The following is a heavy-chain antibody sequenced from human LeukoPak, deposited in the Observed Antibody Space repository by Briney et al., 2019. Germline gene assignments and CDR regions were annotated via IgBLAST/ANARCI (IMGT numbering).Heavy chain of an antibody. CDR3: ARSFRDYVWGSYRYTGGYAFDI. J-gene: IGHJ3*02. D-gene: IGHD3-16*02. Sequence: GASVKVSCMASGYTFTGYYMHWVRQAPGQGLEWMGWINPNSGGTNYAQKFQGRVTMTRDTSISTAYMELSRLRSDDTALYYCARSFRDYVWGSYRYTGGYAFDIWGQGTMVTVSS. V-gene: IGHV1-2*02. CDR2: INPNSGGT. CDR1: GYTFTGYY.